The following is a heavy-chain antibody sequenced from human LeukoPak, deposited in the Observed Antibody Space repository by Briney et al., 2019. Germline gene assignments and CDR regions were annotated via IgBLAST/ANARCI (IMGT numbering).Heavy chain of an antibody. J-gene: IGHJ4*02. D-gene: IGHD6-13*01. CDR1: GGSISSSSYY. CDR3: ARALGYSSDY. V-gene: IGHV4-39*07. Sequence: SETLSLTCTVSGGSISSSSYYWGWIRQPPGKGLEWIGSIYYSGSTYYNPSLKSRVTISVDTSKNQFSLKLSSVTAADTAVYYCARALGYSSDYWGQGTLVTVSS. CDR2: IYYSGST.